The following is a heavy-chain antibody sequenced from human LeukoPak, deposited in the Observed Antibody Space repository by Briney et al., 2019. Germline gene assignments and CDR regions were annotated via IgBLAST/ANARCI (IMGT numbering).Heavy chain of an antibody. J-gene: IGHJ3*02. V-gene: IGHV4-39*01. D-gene: IGHD3-3*01. CDR2: IYYSGST. Sequence: SETLSLTCTVSGGSISSSSYYWGWIRQPPGKGLEWIGSIYYSGSTYYNPSLKSRVTISVDTSKNQFSLKLSSVTAADTAVYYCARLGITISRAFDIWGQGTMVTVSS. CDR3: ARLGITISRAFDI. CDR1: GGSISSSSYY.